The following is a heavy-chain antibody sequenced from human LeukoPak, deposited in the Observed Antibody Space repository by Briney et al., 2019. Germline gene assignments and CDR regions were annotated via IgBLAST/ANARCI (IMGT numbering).Heavy chain of an antibody. CDR3: VRSWLLVAATRPTDY. Sequence: GGALRLSCAVSGFTFSSYWMTAVRQAPGKGLEGVASINQDESETYYVASVEGRFTISRDNAKNSLYLQMNSLRVEDTAIYYCVRSWLLVAATRPTDYWGQGTLVTVSS. CDR2: INQDESET. CDR1: GFTFSSYW. V-gene: IGHV3-7*01. D-gene: IGHD1-26*01. J-gene: IGHJ4*02.